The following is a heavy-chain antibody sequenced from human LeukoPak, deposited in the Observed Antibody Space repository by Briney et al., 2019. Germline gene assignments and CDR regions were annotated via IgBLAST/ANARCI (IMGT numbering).Heavy chain of an antibody. CDR1: GGSISSSSYS. CDR3: ARVNSSGWCVYYFDY. CDR2: IYYSGST. V-gene: IGHV4-61*05. Sequence: PSETLSLTCTVSGGSISSSSYSWGWIRQPPGKGLEWIGYIYYSGSTNYNPSLKSRVTISVDTSKNQFSLKLSSVTAADTAVYYCARVNSSGWCVYYFDYWGQGTLVTVSS. J-gene: IGHJ4*02. D-gene: IGHD6-19*01.